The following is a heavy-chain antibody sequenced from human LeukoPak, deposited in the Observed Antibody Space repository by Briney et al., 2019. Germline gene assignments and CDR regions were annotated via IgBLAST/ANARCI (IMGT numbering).Heavy chain of an antibody. CDR1: GFTVSSNY. Sequence: PGGSLRLSCAASGFTVSSNYMSWVRQAPGKGLEWVSVIYSGGSTYYADSVKGRFTISRDNAKNSLYLQMNSLRAEDTAVYYCARLGTGYSDYWGQGTLVTVSS. D-gene: IGHD3-9*01. V-gene: IGHV3-66*01. CDR3: ARLGTGYSDY. CDR2: IYSGGST. J-gene: IGHJ4*02.